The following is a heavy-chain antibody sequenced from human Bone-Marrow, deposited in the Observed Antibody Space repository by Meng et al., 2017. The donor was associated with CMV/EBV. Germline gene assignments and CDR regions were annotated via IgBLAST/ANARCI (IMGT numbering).Heavy chain of an antibody. CDR3: ATLYQLRYGY. CDR2: INQAGNER. CDR1: GFPFTTYW. V-gene: IGHV3-7*01. Sequence: GGSLRLSCGASGFPFTTYWMTWVRQAPGKGLEWVANINQAGNERYYVDSVRGRFTISRDNAKNLLYLQMSRLRAEDTAVYYCATLYQLRYGYWGQGTLVTVSS. J-gene: IGHJ4*02. D-gene: IGHD2-2*01.